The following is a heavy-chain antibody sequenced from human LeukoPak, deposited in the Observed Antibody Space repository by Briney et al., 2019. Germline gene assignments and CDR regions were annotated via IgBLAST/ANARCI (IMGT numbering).Heavy chain of an antibody. Sequence: RWASVKVSCKASGYTSTSYYMHWVRQAPGQGLEWMGGIIPIFGTANYAQKFQDRVPITTDESTSTAYMELSSLRSEETAVYYSARDRLPYDYYNSSCYGWYFDLWGRGTLVTVSS. V-gene: IGHV1-69*05. CDR3: ARDRLPYDYYNSSCYGWYFDL. CDR1: GYTSTSYY. CDR2: IIPIFGTA. J-gene: IGHJ2*01. D-gene: IGHD3-22*01.